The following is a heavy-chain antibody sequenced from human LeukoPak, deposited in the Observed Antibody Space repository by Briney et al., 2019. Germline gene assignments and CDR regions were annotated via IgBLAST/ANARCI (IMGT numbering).Heavy chain of an antibody. Sequence: PGGSLRLSCAASGFTFSSYSMNWVRQAPGKGLEWVSYIGSNISTIYYADSVKGRFTISRDNAKNSLYLQMNSLRAEDTAVYYCAGEWLSAYDYWGQGTLVTVSS. V-gene: IGHV3-48*04. D-gene: IGHD6-19*01. CDR2: IGSNISTI. CDR1: GFTFSSYS. CDR3: AGEWLSAYDY. J-gene: IGHJ4*02.